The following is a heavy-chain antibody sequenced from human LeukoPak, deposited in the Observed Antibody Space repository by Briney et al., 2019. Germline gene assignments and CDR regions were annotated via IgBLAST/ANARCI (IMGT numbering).Heavy chain of an antibody. D-gene: IGHD3-22*01. CDR3: ARVTVYYDSSGYFDS. J-gene: IGHJ4*02. Sequence: GGSLRLSCAATGFIFYNYGMIWVPQAPGKGLEWVSGINWNCAGTGYADSVKGRFTISRDKAKNSLYLKMNSLRGEDTALYYCARVTVYYDSSGYFDSWGQGALVTVSS. CDR1: GFIFYNYG. CDR2: INWNCAGT. V-gene: IGHV3-20*04.